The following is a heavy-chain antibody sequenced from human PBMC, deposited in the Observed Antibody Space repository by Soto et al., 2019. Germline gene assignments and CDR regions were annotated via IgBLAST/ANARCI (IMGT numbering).Heavy chain of an antibody. CDR1: GGSVSSGSYY. CDR3: ARVVVTAIRRPNYYYYGMDV. CDR2: IYYSGST. V-gene: IGHV4-61*01. J-gene: IGHJ6*02. D-gene: IGHD2-21*02. Sequence: PSETLSLTCTVSGGSVSSGSYYWSWIRQPPGKGLEWIGYIYYSGSTNYNPSLKSRVTISVDTSKNQFSLKLSSVTAADTAVYYCARVVVTAIRRPNYYYYGMDVWGQGTTVTVSS.